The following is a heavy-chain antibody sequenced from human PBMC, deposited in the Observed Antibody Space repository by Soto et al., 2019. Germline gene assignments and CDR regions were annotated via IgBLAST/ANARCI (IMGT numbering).Heavy chain of an antibody. CDR2: ITSSGGDI. CDR3: AGTYDSLDY. V-gene: IGHV3-21*01. Sequence: EVQLVESGGGLVKPGGSLRLSCDASGLTFSNYYMNWIRQAPGKGLEWVSSITSSGGDIYYADSVKGRFTISRDNAKNSLYLQMNSLRAEDTAVYYCAGTYDSLDYWGQGTLVTVSS. CDR1: GLTFSNYY. D-gene: IGHD3-22*01. J-gene: IGHJ4*02.